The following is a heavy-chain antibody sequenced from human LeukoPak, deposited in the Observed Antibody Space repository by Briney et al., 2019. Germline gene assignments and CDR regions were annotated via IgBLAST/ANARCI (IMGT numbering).Heavy chain of an antibody. CDR2: IYSDGTT. Sequence: PGGSLRLSCAASGFTVSTNYMNWVRQAPGKGLEWVSVIYSDGTTYYADSLKGRFTLSRDNSKNTLYLQMNSLRADDTAVYYCVRGNDSGTYYGDAFDIWGQGTMVTVSS. J-gene: IGHJ3*02. CDR3: VRGNDSGTYYGDAFDI. CDR1: GFTVSTNY. D-gene: IGHD1-26*01. V-gene: IGHV3-53*01.